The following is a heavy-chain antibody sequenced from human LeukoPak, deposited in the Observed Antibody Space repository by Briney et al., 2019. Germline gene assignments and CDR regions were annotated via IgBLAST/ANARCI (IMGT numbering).Heavy chain of an antibody. D-gene: IGHD3-3*01. Sequence: KPSETLSLTCAVYGGSFSGYYWSWIRQPPGKGLEWIGEINHSGSTNYNPSLKSRVTISVDTSKNQFPLKLSSVTAADTAVYYCARGAYFWSGYSQYNWFDPWGQGTLVTVSS. CDR3: ARGAYFWSGYSQYNWFDP. V-gene: IGHV4-34*01. CDR2: INHSGST. CDR1: GGSFSGYY. J-gene: IGHJ5*02.